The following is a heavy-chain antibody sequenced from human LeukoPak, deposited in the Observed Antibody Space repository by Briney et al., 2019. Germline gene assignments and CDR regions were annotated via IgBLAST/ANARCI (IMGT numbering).Heavy chain of an antibody. J-gene: IGHJ4*02. CDR3: ARGAGAYGDRYLGY. Sequence: PGGSLRLSCAASGFTVSSNYMSWVRQAPGKGLEWVSVIYSGGSTHYADSVKGRFTISRDNSKNTLYLQMNSLRAEDTAVYYCARGAGAYGDRYLGYWGQGTLVTVSS. V-gene: IGHV3-66*01. CDR1: GFTVSSNY. CDR2: IYSGGST. D-gene: IGHD2-21*02.